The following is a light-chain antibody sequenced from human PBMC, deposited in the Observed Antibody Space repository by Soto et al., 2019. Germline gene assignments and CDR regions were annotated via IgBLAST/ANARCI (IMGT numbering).Light chain of an antibody. CDR2: SSD. Sequence: QSVLTQPPSASGTPGQRIIISCSGSSPIIGRNTVKWYRQLPGTAPKLLIGSSDQRPSGVPDRFSGSQSGTSASPAISGLHSEDEAYYICAAWDDSLNAWVFGGGTKLTVL. CDR1: SPIIGRNT. CDR3: AAWDDSLNAWV. J-gene: IGLJ3*02. V-gene: IGLV1-44*01.